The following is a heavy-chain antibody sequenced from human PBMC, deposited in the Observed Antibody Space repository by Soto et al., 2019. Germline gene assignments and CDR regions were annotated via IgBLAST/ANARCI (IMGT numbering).Heavy chain of an antibody. D-gene: IGHD7-27*01. CDR2: ISSSSSTI. Sequence: GGSLRLSCAASGFTFSSYSMNWVRQAPGKGLEWVSYISSSSSTIYYADSVKGRFTISRDNAKNSLYLQMNSLRDEDTAVYYCARDLRGNWGSTIFDYWGQGTLVTVSS. CDR3: ARDLRGNWGSTIFDY. CDR1: GFTFSSYS. V-gene: IGHV3-48*02. J-gene: IGHJ4*02.